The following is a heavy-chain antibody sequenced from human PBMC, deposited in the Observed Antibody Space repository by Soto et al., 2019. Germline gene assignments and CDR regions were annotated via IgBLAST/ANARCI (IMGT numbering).Heavy chain of an antibody. Sequence: QVQLVQSGAEVKKPGSSVKVSCKASGGIFSTYAISWLRQAPGQGLEWMGGIIPLFGTPNYAQRFQGRVTITADESTSTAYMELSRLRSEDTAVYYCARDLEDYGSGNYYNRIDFWGQGTLVTVSS. CDR1: GGIFSTYA. D-gene: IGHD3-10*01. CDR2: IIPLFGTP. V-gene: IGHV1-69*01. CDR3: ARDLEDYGSGNYYNRIDF. J-gene: IGHJ4*02.